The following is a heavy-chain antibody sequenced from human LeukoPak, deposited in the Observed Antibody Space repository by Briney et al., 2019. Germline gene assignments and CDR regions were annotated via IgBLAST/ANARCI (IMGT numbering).Heavy chain of an antibody. J-gene: IGHJ4*02. D-gene: IGHD6-13*01. CDR1: GYTFTSYD. CDR2: TNPNSGNT. CDR3: ARGGGSSWASTPGNSNLLDY. Sequence: EASVKVSCKASGYTFTSYDINWVRQATGQGLEWMGWTNPNSGNTGYAQKFQGRVTMTRNTSISTAYMELSSLRSEDTAVYYCARGGGSSWASTPGNSNLLDYWGQGTLVTVSS. V-gene: IGHV1-8*01.